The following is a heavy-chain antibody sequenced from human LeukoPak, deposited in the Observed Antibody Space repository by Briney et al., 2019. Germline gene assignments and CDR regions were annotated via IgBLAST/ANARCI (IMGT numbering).Heavy chain of an antibody. CDR3: ARDPDYYGGNSGPPC. Sequence: GGSLRLSCAASGFTVSSNYMSWVRQAPGKGLEWCSVIYSGGSTYYADSVKGRFTISRDNSKNTLYLQMNSLRAEDTAVYYCARDPDYYGGNSGPPCWGQGTLVTVSS. J-gene: IGHJ4*02. CDR2: IYSGGST. CDR1: GFTVSSNY. V-gene: IGHV3-66*01. D-gene: IGHD4-23*01.